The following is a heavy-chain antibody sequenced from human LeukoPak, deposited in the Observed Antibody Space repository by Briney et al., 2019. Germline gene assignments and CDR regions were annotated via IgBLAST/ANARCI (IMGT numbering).Heavy chain of an antibody. CDR2: ISSSSSYI. Sequence: GGSLRLSCAASGFTFGSYSMNWVRQAPGKGLEWVSSISSSSSYIYYADSVKGRFTISRDNAKNSLYLQMNSLRAEDTAVYYCARDSVGDYELDPWGQGTLVTVSS. J-gene: IGHJ5*02. CDR3: ARDSVGDYELDP. D-gene: IGHD4-17*01. CDR1: GFTFGSYS. V-gene: IGHV3-21*01.